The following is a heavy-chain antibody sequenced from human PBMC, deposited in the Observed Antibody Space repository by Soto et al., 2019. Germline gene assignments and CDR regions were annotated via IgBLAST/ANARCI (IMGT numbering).Heavy chain of an antibody. J-gene: IGHJ6*02. Sequence: QVQLQESGPGLVKPSGTLSLTCAVSGGSISSSNWWSWVRQPPGKGLEWIGEIYHSGSTNYNPSLNSRVTISVDKSKNQFSLKLSSVTAADTAVYYCARVTVTTFYYYYGMDVWGQGTTVTVSS. CDR2: IYHSGST. CDR1: GGSISSSNW. CDR3: ARVTVTTFYYYYGMDV. V-gene: IGHV4-4*02. D-gene: IGHD4-17*01.